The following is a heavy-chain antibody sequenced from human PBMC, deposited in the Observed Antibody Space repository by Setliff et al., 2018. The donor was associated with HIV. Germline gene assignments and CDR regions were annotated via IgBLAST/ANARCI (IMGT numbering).Heavy chain of an antibody. CDR1: GGTLSTYG. Sequence: SVKVSCKASGGTLSTYGISWVRQAPGQGLEWMGGIIPVLGITNYAQKFQGRVTITADKSTSTAYMELSSLRSEDTAVYYCARRPDGSGSYYYLEYWGQGTLVTVSS. V-gene: IGHV1-69*10. J-gene: IGHJ4*02. D-gene: IGHD3-22*01. CDR3: ARRPDGSGSYYYLEY. CDR2: IIPVLGIT.